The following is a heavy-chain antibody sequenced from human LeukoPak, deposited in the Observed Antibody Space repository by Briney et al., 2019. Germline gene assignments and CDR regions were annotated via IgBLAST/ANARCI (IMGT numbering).Heavy chain of an antibody. CDR1: GYTFTSYY. J-gene: IGHJ5*02. D-gene: IGHD3-9*01. V-gene: IGHV1-46*01. CDR2: INPSGGST. Sequence: ASVKVSCKASGYTFTSYYMHWVRQAPGQGLEWMGIINPSGGSTSYAQKFQGRVTMTRDTSTSTVYMELSSLRSEDTAVYYCARRDYDILTGYGNWFDPWGQGTLVTVSS. CDR3: ARRDYDILTGYGNWFDP.